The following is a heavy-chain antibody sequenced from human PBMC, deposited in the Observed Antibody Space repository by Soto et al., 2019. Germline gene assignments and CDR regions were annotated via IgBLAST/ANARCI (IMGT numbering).Heavy chain of an antibody. D-gene: IGHD3-3*01. CDR2: MNPNSGNT. V-gene: IGHV1-8*01. CDR3: ASAPNYDFWSGSYSRLDP. J-gene: IGHJ5*02. CDR1: GYTFTSYD. Sequence: ASVKVSCKASGYTFTSYDINWVRQATGQGLEWMGWMNPNSGNTGYAQKFQGRVTMTRNTSISTAYMELSSLRSEDTAVYYCASAPNYDFWSGSYSRLDPSGQGTLVTVSS.